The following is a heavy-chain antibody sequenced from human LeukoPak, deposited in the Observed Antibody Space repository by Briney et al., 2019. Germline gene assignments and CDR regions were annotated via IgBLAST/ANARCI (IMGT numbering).Heavy chain of an antibody. V-gene: IGHV3-11*01. Sequence: PGGSLRLSCAASEFTFSDYYMSWIRQAPGKGLEWVSYISSSGSTIYYADSVKGRFTISRDNAKNSLYLQMNSLRAEDTVVYYYVRDYRACFDYWAREPWSPSPQ. CDR1: EFTFSDYY. CDR3: VRDYRACFDY. J-gene: IGHJ4*02. CDR2: ISSSGSTI.